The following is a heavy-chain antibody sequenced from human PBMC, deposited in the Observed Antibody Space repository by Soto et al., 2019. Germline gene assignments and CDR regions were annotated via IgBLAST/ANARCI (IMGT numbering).Heavy chain of an antibody. J-gene: IGHJ6*02. CDR1: GYTFSDYF. D-gene: IGHD1-26*01. Sequence: QVQLVQSGAEVRKSGASVKVSCKASGYTFSDYFIQWLRQAPGQGLEWVAWINPKTAATNYAKKFQDMVTVTSDTSFSTDYLELTRLRPDDTALYYCARIKWGLDYYSGMDVWGQGTAVSVTS. CDR2: INPKTAAT. CDR3: ARIKWGLDYYSGMDV. V-gene: IGHV1-2*02.